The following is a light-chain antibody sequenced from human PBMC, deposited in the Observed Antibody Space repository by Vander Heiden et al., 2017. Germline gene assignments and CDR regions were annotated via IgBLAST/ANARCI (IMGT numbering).Light chain of an antibody. J-gene: IGLJ3*02. V-gene: IGLV1-40*01. CDR2: YNT. CDR3: QSPDDSLSGFCV. Sequence: QSVLTQPPSVSGAPGQRVTISCTGTSSNIGAPYDVHWYQHLPGTAPKLLIDYNTHRPSGVPDRFSCSTSGTSASPETNALQAEDEADYYCQSPDDSLSGFCVFGGGTKLTVL. CDR1: SSNIGAPYD.